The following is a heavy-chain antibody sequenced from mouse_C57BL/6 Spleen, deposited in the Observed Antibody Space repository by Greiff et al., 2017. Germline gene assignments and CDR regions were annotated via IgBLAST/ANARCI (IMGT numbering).Heavy chain of an antibody. CDR1: GYTFTSYW. CDR3: ASYGNPAWFAY. J-gene: IGHJ3*01. Sequence: QVQLQQPGAELVKPGASVKMSCKASGYTFTSYWITWVKQRPGQGLEWIGDIYPGNGGTNYNEKFKGKATLTVDKSSSTAYMQLSSLTSEDSAVYYCASYGNPAWFAYWGQGTMVTVSS. D-gene: IGHD2-1*01. CDR2: IYPGNGGT. V-gene: IGHV1-55*01.